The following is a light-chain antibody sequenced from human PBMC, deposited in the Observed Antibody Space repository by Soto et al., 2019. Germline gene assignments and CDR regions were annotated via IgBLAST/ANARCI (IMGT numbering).Light chain of an antibody. Sequence: QSVLTQPASVSGSPGQSVTISCTGTSTDVGGYNNVSWYQQHPGKAPKLMIYEVSNRPSGVSNRFSGSKSGNTASLTISGLQAEDEADYYCTSYTSSHTLVVFGGGTKLTVL. CDR2: EVS. V-gene: IGLV2-14*01. CDR1: STDVGGYNN. CDR3: TSYTSSHTLVV. J-gene: IGLJ2*01.